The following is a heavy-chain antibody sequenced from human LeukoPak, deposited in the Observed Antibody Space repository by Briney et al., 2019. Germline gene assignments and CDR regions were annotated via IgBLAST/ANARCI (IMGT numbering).Heavy chain of an antibody. J-gene: IGHJ4*02. CDR2: ISGSGGST. V-gene: IGHV3-23*01. Sequence: PGGSLRLSCAASGFTFSSYAMSWVRQAPGKGLEWVSAISGSGGSTYYADSVKGWFTISRDNSKNTLYLQMNSLRAEDTAVYYCAKPEDYYDSSGAPVYFDYWGQGTLVTVSS. CDR1: GFTFSSYA. CDR3: AKPEDYYDSSGAPVYFDY. D-gene: IGHD3-22*01.